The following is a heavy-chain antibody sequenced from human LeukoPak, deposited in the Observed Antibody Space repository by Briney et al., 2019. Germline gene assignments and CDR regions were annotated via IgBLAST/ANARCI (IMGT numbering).Heavy chain of an antibody. Sequence: GGSLRLSCAASGFTFSSYSMNWVRQAPGKGLEWVSSISSSSSYIYYADSVKGRFTISRDNAKNSLYLQMNSLRAEDTAVYYCARDRFSGYSSSWNGNWGQGTLVTVSS. CDR2: ISSSSSYI. J-gene: IGHJ4*02. V-gene: IGHV3-21*01. D-gene: IGHD6-13*01. CDR1: GFTFSSYS. CDR3: ARDRFSGYSSSWNGN.